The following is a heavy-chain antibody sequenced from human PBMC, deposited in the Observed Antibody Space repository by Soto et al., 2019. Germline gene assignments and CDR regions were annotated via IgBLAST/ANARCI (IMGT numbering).Heavy chain of an antibody. CDR1: GLTVGSSA. Sequence: EVRLLESGGGLVQPGGSLRLSCAASGLTVGSSAMTWVRQAPGKGLEWISSLSGDSKATYYADSVKGRFTISRDISKNTLFLQMDSLRVEDTAIYFCARITRSWGQGTRSPSPQ. CDR2: LSGDSKAT. J-gene: IGHJ5*02. D-gene: IGHD3-3*01. V-gene: IGHV3-23*01. CDR3: ARITRS.